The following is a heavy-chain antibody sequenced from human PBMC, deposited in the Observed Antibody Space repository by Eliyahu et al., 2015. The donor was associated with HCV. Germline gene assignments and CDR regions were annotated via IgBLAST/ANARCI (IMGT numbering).Heavy chain of an antibody. Sequence: QVQLQESGPGLVKPSETLSLTCTVSGGSISSFYWSWIRQPPGKGLEWLGYIYYTGSTKYNPPLESRVTISVDTSKNQFSLKLSSVTAADTAVYYCARVLAHGQSDYWGQGTLVTVSS. CDR3: ARVLAHGQSDY. CDR2: IYYTGST. D-gene: IGHD5-24*01. V-gene: IGHV4-59*01. CDR1: GGSISSFY. J-gene: IGHJ4*02.